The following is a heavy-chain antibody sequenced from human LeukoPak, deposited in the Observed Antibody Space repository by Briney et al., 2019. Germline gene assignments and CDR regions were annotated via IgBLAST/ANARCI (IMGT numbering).Heavy chain of an antibody. CDR3: AXXXXXXXXXXXAPYYYYYYMDV. J-gene: IGHJ6*03. CDR2: INPNSGGT. V-gene: IGHV1-2*02. Sequence: GASVKVSCKASGYTFTGYYMHWVRQAPGQGLEWMGWINPNSGGTNYAQKFQGRVTMTRDTSISTAYMELSRLRSDDTAEYYCAXXXXXXXXXXXAPYYYYYYMDVWGKGTTVTISS. CDR1: GYTFTGYY.